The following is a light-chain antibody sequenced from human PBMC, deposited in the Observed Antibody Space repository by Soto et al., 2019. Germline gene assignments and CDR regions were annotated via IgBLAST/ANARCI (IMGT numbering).Light chain of an antibody. V-gene: IGKV1-39*01. Sequence: DIQMTQSPFSLSASVGDRVTITCRASQTINTYLNWYQHKPGRAPKLLIYAASSLQSGVPSRFSGSGSGTDFTLTISSLQPEDCATYYCQQSYSTPNTFGQGTKLDIK. CDR1: QTINTY. CDR2: AAS. J-gene: IGKJ2*01. CDR3: QQSYSTPNT.